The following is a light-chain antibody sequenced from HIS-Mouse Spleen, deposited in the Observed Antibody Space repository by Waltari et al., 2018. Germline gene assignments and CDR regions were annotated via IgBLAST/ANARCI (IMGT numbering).Light chain of an antibody. J-gene: IGKJ1*01. CDR2: KAS. CDR1: QSISSW. CDR3: QQYNSWWT. V-gene: IGKV1-5*03. Sequence: DIQMTQSPSTLSASVGDRVTITCRASQSISSWLDWYQQKPGKAPKLLIYKASSLESGVPSRFSGSGSGTEFPLTSSRLQPDDFATYYCQQYNSWWTFGQGTKVEIK.